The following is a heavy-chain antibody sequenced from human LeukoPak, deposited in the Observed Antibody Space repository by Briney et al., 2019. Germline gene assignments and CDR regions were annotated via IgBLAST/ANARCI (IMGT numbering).Heavy chain of an antibody. J-gene: IGHJ3*01. D-gene: IGHD3-22*01. Sequence: GASVKVSCKASGYIFNTYGLAWVRQAPGQGLEWMGWINSYTGDAEYAQKFQHRVSMTTDSSTNTAYLDLNSLRSDDTAVYYCARDVNVLKVGIQSPDVFDVWGQGTRVTVST. CDR2: INSYTGDA. CDR1: GYIFNTYG. CDR3: ARDVNVLKVGIQSPDVFDV. V-gene: IGHV1-18*01.